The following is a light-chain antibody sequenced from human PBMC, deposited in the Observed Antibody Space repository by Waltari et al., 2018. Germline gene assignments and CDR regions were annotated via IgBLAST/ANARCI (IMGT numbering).Light chain of an antibody. J-gene: IGKJ5*01. CDR2: AAS. Sequence: DIQLTQSPSFLSASVGDRVTIACRASQAISRYLAWDQQKPGRAPKLLIYAASTLQSGVPSGFSGSGSWTEFTLTISSLQPEDFATYYCQQLDSFPITFGQGTRLEIK. V-gene: IGKV1-9*01. CDR3: QQLDSFPIT. CDR1: QAISRY.